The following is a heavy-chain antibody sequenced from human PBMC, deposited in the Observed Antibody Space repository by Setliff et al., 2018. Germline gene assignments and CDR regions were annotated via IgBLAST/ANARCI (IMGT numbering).Heavy chain of an antibody. CDR1: GFTFRDYS. D-gene: IGHD1-26*01. CDR2: VIQVGSG. J-gene: IGHJ4*02. CDR3: AKDRVNDGFWDFDS. Sequence: GESLKISCATSGFTFRDYSMVWARQVPGKGLEWVAGVIQVGSGVYADSVKGRSTISRDDSKNNFFLQINNLRAADTATYYCAKDRVNDGFWDFDSWGQGIVVTVSS. V-gene: IGHV3-23*01.